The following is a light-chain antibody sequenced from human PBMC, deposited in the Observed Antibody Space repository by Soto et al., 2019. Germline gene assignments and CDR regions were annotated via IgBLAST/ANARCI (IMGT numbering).Light chain of an antibody. CDR3: QQYNNWPLLFT. CDR2: DAS. J-gene: IGKJ3*01. Sequence: EIVMTQSPVTLSVSPGERATLSRRASQSLSSNLAWYQQKPGQPPRLLIYDASTRATGIPARFSGSGSGTEFTLTISSLQSEDFAVYYCQQYNNWPLLFTFGPGTKVDVK. V-gene: IGKV3-15*01. CDR1: QSLSSN.